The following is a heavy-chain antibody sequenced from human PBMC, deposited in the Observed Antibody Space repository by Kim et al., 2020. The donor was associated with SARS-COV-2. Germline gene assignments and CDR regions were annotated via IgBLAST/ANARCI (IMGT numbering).Heavy chain of an antibody. CDR3: AKLGTTEQAQLAGYWYFDL. D-gene: IGHD1-1*01. Sequence: GRFTISRDNSKNTLYLQMNSLRAEDTAVYYCAKLGTTEQAQLAGYWYFDLWGRGTLVTVSS. V-gene: IGHV3-23*01. J-gene: IGHJ2*01.